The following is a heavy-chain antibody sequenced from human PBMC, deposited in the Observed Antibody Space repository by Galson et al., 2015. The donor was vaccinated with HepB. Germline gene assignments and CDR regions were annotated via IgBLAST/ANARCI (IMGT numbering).Heavy chain of an antibody. D-gene: IGHD1-26*01. CDR2: ISGNSGRI. J-gene: IGHJ4*02. CDR3: TRGDGADSWYSEF. CDR1: GFEFSMYS. Sequence: SLRLSCAASGFEFSMYSMNWVRQAPGKGLEWISYISGNSGRIDYADSVQGRFTISRDNARNSMYLQMRSHKDEDTAVYFCTRGDGADSWYSEFWGQGTLVTVSS. V-gene: IGHV3-48*02.